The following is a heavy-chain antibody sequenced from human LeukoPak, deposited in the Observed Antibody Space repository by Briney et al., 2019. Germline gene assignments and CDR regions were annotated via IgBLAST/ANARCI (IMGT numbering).Heavy chain of an antibody. J-gene: IGHJ4*02. CDR2: IYHSGST. V-gene: IGHV4-38-2*01. D-gene: IGHD2-2*01. Sequence: SETLSLTCAVSGYSISSGYYWGWIRQPPGKGLEWIGSIYHSGSTYYNPSLKSRVTISVDTSKNQLSLKLSSVTAADTAVYYCARHASNQYQLPVYWGQGTLVTVSS. CDR1: GYSISSGYY. CDR3: ARHASNQYQLPVY.